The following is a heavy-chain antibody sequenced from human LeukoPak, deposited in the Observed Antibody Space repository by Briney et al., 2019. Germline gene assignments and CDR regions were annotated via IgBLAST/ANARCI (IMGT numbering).Heavy chain of an antibody. Sequence: GGSLRLSCAASGFIFDDYAMHWVRQAPGKGLEWVSGISWNSGSIGYVDSVKGRFRISRDNAKNSLYLQMNSLRAEDMALYYCAKGRITMIRGAFNIWGQRTMVTVSS. J-gene: IGHJ3*02. CDR1: GFIFDDYA. D-gene: IGHD3-22*01. CDR2: ISWNSGSI. V-gene: IGHV3-9*03. CDR3: AKGRITMIRGAFNI.